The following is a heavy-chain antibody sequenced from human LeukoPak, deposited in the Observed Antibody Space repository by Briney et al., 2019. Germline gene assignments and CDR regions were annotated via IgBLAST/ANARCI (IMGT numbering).Heavy chain of an antibody. Sequence: GGSLRLSCAASGFTFSSNYMRWVGQAPGKGLEWVSVIYSCGSTYYADSVKGRFTISRDNSKNTLYLQMNSLRAEDTAVYYCARVSPSDAFDIWGQGTMVTVSS. CDR3: ARVSPSDAFDI. J-gene: IGHJ3*02. CDR1: GFTFSSNY. V-gene: IGHV3-66*03. CDR2: IYSCGST.